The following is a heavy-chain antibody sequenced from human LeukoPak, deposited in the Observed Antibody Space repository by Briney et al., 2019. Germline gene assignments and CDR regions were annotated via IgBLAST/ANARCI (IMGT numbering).Heavy chain of an antibody. V-gene: IGHV4-38-2*02. D-gene: IGHD1-26*01. CDR2: IYHSGST. Sequence: SETLSLTCTVSGYSISSGYYWGWIRQPPGKGLEWIGSIYHSGSTYYNPSLKSRVTISVDTSKNQFSLKLSSMTAADTAVYYCARGIRSWEPREYDAFDIWGQGTMVTVSS. CDR1: GYSISSGYY. CDR3: ARGIRSWEPREYDAFDI. J-gene: IGHJ3*02.